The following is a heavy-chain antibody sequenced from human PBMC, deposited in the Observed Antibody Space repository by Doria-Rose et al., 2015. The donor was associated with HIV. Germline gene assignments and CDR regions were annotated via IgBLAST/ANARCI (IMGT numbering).Heavy chain of an antibody. J-gene: IGHJ4*02. CDR2: IYHTGST. CDR3: ARRSPSVAFDY. V-gene: IGHV4-31*02. Sequence: HPGEGLDWIGYIYHTGSTYYNPSLKSRVIISVDTSKNQFSLRLTSVTAADTAVYYCARRSPSVAFDYWGQGTLVTVSS. D-gene: IGHD6-19*01.